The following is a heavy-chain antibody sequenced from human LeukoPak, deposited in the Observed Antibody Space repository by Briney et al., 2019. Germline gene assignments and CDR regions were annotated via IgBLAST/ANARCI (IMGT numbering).Heavy chain of an antibody. D-gene: IGHD3/OR15-3a*01. Sequence: ASVKVSCKASGYTFNGYDINWVRQATGQGLEWMGWMNPNSGNTGYAQKFQGRVTMTKNNSISTAYMELSSLRSEDTAIYYCARALSWTTESYYYMDVWGKGTTVTVSS. V-gene: IGHV1-8*01. J-gene: IGHJ6*03. CDR3: ARALSWTTESYYYMDV. CDR2: MNPNSGNT. CDR1: GYTFNGYD.